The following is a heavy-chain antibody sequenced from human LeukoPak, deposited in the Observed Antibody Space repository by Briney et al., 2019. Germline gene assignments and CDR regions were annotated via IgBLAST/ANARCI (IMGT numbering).Heavy chain of an antibody. D-gene: IGHD6-13*01. CDR3: ARLSPYSSSWYFLDY. CDR1: GYTSTSYA. J-gene: IGHJ4*02. Sequence: ASVKVSCKASGYTSTSYAMHWVRQAPGQRLEWMGWINAGNGNTKYSQKFQGRVTITRDTSASTAYMELSSLRSEDTAVYYCARLSPYSSSWYFLDYWGQGTLVTVSS. V-gene: IGHV1-3*01. CDR2: INAGNGNT.